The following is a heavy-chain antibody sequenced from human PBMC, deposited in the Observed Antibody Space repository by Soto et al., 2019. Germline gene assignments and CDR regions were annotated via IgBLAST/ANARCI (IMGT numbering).Heavy chain of an antibody. CDR1: GGTFSSYT. CDR2: IIPLLDIT. V-gene: IGHV1-69*02. CDR3: APTNSTSNWGH. J-gene: IGHJ4*02. Sequence: QVQLVQSGAEVKKPGSSVKVSCKASGGTFSSYTVSWVRQAPGQGLEWMGRIIPLLDITNYAQKFRGRVTITAEKSTSTAYMELSSLTSEDTAVYYCAPTNSTSNWGHWGQGTLVTVSS. D-gene: IGHD7-27*01.